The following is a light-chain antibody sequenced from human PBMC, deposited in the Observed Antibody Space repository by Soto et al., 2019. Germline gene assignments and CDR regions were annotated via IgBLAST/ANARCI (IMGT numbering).Light chain of an antibody. CDR2: GAS. Sequence: EIVMTQSPATLSVSPGERATLSCRASQSVSSNLAWYQQKPGQAPRLLIYGASTSATGIPARFSGSGSGTEFTLTISSLQSEDFAVYYCRQYNNWPPLTFGGGTKVKIK. V-gene: IGKV3-15*01. CDR3: RQYNNWPPLT. CDR1: QSVSSN. J-gene: IGKJ4*01.